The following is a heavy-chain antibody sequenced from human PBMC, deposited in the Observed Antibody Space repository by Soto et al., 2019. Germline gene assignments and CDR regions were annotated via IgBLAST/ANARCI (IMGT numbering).Heavy chain of an antibody. Sequence: EVQVVESGGGLVQPGGSLRLSCIASGFTFSSYWMHWVRQAPGKGLVWVSRVKYDGRTTNYAHSVKGRFTISRDNAKNTVYLQMNSLRADDTGVYYCARGLRKYYGVDVWGQGTTVTVSS. CDR3: ARGLRKYYGVDV. CDR2: VKYDGRTT. D-gene: IGHD5-12*01. V-gene: IGHV3-74*01. J-gene: IGHJ6*02. CDR1: GFTFSSYW.